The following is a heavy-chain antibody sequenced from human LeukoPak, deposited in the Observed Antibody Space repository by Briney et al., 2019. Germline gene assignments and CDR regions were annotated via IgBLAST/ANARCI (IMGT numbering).Heavy chain of an antibody. CDR2: IYYSGST. J-gene: IGHJ4*02. D-gene: IGHD2-15*01. CDR1: GGSISSYY. Sequence: SETLSLTCTASGGSISSYYWSWIRQPPGKGLEWIGYIYYSGSTNYNPSLKSRVTISVDTSKNQFSLKLSSVTAADTAVYYCAREVDCSGGSCYHFDYWGQGTLVTVSS. V-gene: IGHV4-59*01. CDR3: AREVDCSGGSCYHFDY.